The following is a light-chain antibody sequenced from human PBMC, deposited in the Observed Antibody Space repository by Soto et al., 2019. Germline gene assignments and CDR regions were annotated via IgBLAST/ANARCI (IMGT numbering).Light chain of an antibody. V-gene: IGLV2-23*02. Sequence: QSVLTQPASVSGSPGQSINISCTGTSSDIGSYDLVSWYQQHPGTAPKLIIYEVTKRPSGVSTRFSGSKSGNTASLTLSGLQAVDEADYYCCSFADFTYVFGTGTKVTVL. CDR1: SSDIGSYDL. J-gene: IGLJ1*01. CDR2: EVT. CDR3: CSFADFTYV.